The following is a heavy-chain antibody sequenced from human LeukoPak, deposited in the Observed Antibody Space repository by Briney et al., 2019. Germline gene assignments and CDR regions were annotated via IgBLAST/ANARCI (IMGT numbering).Heavy chain of an antibody. CDR1: GFTVSSNY. Sequence: GGSLRLSRAASGFTVSSNYMSWVRQAPGKGLEWVSVIYSGGNTFYADFVKGRFTISRDNSKNTLYLQMNSLRAEDTAVYYCARAPNNTDYSAGYWYFDLWGRGTLVTVSS. CDR3: ARAPNNTDYSAGYWYFDL. D-gene: IGHD3-16*01. CDR2: IYSGGNT. V-gene: IGHV3-53*01. J-gene: IGHJ2*01.